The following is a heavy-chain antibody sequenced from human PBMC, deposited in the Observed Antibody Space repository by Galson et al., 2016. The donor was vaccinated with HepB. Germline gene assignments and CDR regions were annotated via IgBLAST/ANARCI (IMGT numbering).Heavy chain of an antibody. Sequence: CAISGDSVSTNSAAWNWIRRSPSRGLEWLGRTYYRSKWYNAYALSVKSRITINPDTSKNQISLQLNSVTPEDTAVYYCARAKANWDGGGDNWFDPWGQGTLVTVSS. J-gene: IGHJ5*02. CDR3: ARAKANWDGGGDNWFDP. CDR2: TYYRSKWYN. D-gene: IGHD7-27*01. CDR1: GDSVSTNSAA. V-gene: IGHV6-1*01.